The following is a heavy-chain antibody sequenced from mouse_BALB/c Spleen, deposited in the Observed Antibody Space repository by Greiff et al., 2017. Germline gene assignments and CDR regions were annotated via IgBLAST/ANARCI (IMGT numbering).Heavy chain of an antibody. V-gene: IGHV1-18*01. CDR1: GYTFTDYN. J-gene: IGHJ4*01. D-gene: IGHD2-14*01. CDR2: INPNNGGT. Sequence: VQLQQSGPELVKPGASVKIPCKASGYTFTDYNMDWVKQSHGKSLEWIGDINPNNGGTNYNQKFKGKATLTVDKSSSTAYMELRSLTSEDTAVYSWARKGYRYEDAMDYWGQGTSVTVSS. CDR3: ARKGYRYEDAMDY.